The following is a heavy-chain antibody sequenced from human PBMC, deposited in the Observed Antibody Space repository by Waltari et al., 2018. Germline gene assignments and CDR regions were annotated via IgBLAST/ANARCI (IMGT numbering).Heavy chain of an antibody. V-gene: IGHV3-23*01. D-gene: IGHD3-3*01. CDR3: AKDGELDI. CDR1: GFTFSSDA. CDR2: ISGSGGST. Sequence: EVQRLESGGGLVQPGGSLRLSCAASGFTFSSDARGWVRQAPGKGLEWVSAISGSGGSTYYADSVKGRFTISRDNSKNTLYLQMNSLRAEDTAVYYCAKDGELDIWGQGTMVTVSS. J-gene: IGHJ3*02.